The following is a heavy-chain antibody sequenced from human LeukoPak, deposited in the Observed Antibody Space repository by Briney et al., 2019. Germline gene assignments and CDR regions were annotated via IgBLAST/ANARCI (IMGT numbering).Heavy chain of an antibody. V-gene: IGHV3-23*01. Sequence: PGGSLRLSCAASGFTFSSYSMNWVRQAPGKGLEWVSSFSVTAHTAHYADSVKGRFTVSRDTSESTLYLQMKSLRVEDTAVYYCAKESKSTSSWYYFDSWGQGTLVTVSS. J-gene: IGHJ4*02. CDR3: AKESKSTSSWYYFDS. CDR2: FSVTAHTA. CDR1: GFTFSSYS. D-gene: IGHD6-13*01.